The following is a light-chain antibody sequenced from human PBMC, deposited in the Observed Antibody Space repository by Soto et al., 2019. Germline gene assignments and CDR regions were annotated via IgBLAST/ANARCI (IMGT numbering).Light chain of an antibody. CDR1: QGISSY. J-gene: IGKJ2*01. CDR2: AAS. V-gene: IGKV1-8*01. Sequence: AIRMTQSPSSFSASTGDRVTITCRASQGISSYLAWYQQKPGKAPKFLIYAASTLQSGVPSRFSGSGSGTNFTLTITALQSEAFATYYGQQYYSYPFSFGQRTKLEIK. CDR3: QQYYSYPFS.